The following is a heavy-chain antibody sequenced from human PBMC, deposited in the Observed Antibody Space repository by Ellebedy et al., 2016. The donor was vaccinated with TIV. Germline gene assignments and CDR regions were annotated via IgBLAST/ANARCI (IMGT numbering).Heavy chain of an antibody. V-gene: IGHV1-8*01. Sequence: ASVKVSCXTSGYTFTSYDINWVRQATGQGLEWMGWMNPNSGNTGYAQKFQGRVTMTRNTSIYTAYMELSSLRSDDTAVYFCARDPPETGTNWFDPWGQGTLVTVSS. CDR1: GYTFTSYD. CDR2: MNPNSGNT. J-gene: IGHJ5*02. D-gene: IGHD1-7*01. CDR3: ARDPPETGTNWFDP.